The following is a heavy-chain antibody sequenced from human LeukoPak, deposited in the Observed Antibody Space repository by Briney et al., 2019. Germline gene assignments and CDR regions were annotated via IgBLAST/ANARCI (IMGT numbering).Heavy chain of an antibody. CDR2: IYYSGST. D-gene: IGHD3-3*01. J-gene: IGHJ5*02. CDR1: GGSISSGGYY. V-gene: IGHV4-31*03. Sequence: SSQTLSLTCTVSGGSISSGGYYWSWIRQHPGKGLEWVGYIYYSGSTYYSSSLKSRITISIDTSKNQFSLELSSVTAADTAVYYCVSFSDDFWSGAVGSDAWGQGILVTVSS. CDR3: VSFSDDFWSGAVGSDA.